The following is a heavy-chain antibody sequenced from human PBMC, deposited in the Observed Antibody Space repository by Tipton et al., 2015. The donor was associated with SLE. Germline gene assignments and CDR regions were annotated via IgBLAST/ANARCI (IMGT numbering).Heavy chain of an antibody. CDR2: IYYSGST. V-gene: IGHV4-31*03. Sequence: TLSLTCTVSGGSISSGGYYWTWISQHPGKGPEWIGYIYYSGSTYYNPSLKSRVTISVDTSKNQFSLKLSSVTAADTAVYYCAAKGKEVIASFDYWGQGTLATVSS. CDR3: AAKGKEVIASFDY. D-gene: IGHD2-21*01. CDR1: GGSISSGGYY. J-gene: IGHJ4*02.